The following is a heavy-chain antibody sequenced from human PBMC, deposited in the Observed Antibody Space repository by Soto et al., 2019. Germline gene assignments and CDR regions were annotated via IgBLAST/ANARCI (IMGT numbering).Heavy chain of an antibody. CDR1: GFTFSRYW. CDR2: IKQDGSEI. Sequence: GGSLRLSCAASGFTFSRYWMTWVRQAPGKGLEWVANIKQDGSEIYYVDSVKGRFTISRDNAENSLYLQMNSLRAEDTAVYYCARAPVCSGGSCYDYWGPGTLVTVSS. J-gene: IGHJ4*02. CDR3: ARAPVCSGGSCYDY. V-gene: IGHV3-7*01. D-gene: IGHD2-15*01.